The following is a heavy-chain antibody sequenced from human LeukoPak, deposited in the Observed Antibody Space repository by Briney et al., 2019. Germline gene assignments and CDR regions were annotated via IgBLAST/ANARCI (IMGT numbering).Heavy chain of an antibody. D-gene: IGHD4/OR15-4a*01. Sequence: PSETLSLTCTVSGGSFSSSSYYWGWLRQPPGTGREWFGSIYYSGSTYYNPSLKSRVTIYVDTSKNQFSLKLSSVTAADTAVYYCARPYGGSVFDYWGQGTLVTVSS. V-gene: IGHV4-39*01. CDR3: ARPYGGSVFDY. CDR1: GGSFSSSSYY. J-gene: IGHJ4*02. CDR2: IYYSGST.